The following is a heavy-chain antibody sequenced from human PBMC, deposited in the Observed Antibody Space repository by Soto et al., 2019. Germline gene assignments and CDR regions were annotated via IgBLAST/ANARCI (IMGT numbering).Heavy chain of an antibody. J-gene: IGHJ4*02. Sequence: GGSLRLSCAASGFTFSSYGMRWVRQAPGKGLEWVAVIWYDGSNKYYADSVKDRFTISRDNSKNTLYLQMNSLRAEDTAVYYCAKDPRYYYDSSGYFDYWGQGTLVTVSS. D-gene: IGHD3-22*01. CDR1: GFTFSSYG. CDR2: IWYDGSNK. V-gene: IGHV3-33*06. CDR3: AKDPRYYYDSSGYFDY.